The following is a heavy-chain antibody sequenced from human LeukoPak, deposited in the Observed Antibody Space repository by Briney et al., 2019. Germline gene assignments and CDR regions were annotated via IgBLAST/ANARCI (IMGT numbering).Heavy chain of an antibody. Sequence: ETLSLTCSVSDGSNSRYYWSWIRQPPGKGLEWIGYIHYSGSTNYNPSLKSRATISVDTSKNQFSLKLSSVTAADTAVYYCARQGGTLNWFDPWGQGTLVTVSS. D-gene: IGHD1-7*01. J-gene: IGHJ5*02. V-gene: IGHV4-59*08. CDR2: IHYSGST. CDR1: DGSNSRYY. CDR3: ARQGGTLNWFDP.